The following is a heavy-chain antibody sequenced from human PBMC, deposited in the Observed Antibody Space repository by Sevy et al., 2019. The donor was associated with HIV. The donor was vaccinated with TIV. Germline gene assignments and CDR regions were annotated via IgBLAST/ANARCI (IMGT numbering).Heavy chain of an antibody. J-gene: IGHJ6*02. CDR2: IKQDGSEK. V-gene: IGHV3-7*01. CDR1: GFTFSSYW. CDR3: TRSGGYSDYGMDV. Sequence: GGSLRLSCAASGFTFSSYWMSWVRQAPGKGLEWVANIKQDGSEKYYVDSVKGRFTISRDNAKNSLYLQMNNLRAGDTAVYYCTRSGGYSDYGMDVWGQGTTVTVSS. D-gene: IGHD5-12*01.